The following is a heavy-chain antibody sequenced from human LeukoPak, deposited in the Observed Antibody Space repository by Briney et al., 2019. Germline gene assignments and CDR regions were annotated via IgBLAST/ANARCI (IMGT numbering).Heavy chain of an antibody. CDR2: ISSSGTTK. CDR3: ATYGSPSY. V-gene: IGHV3-48*03. D-gene: IGHD3-10*01. Sequence: AGGSLRLSCAASGFTFSNYEMNWVRQAPGKGLEWVSHISSSGTTKYYADSVKGRFTISRDNAKNSLYLQMNSLRVEDTAVYYCATYGSPSYWGQGTLVTVSS. J-gene: IGHJ4*02. CDR1: GFTFSNYE.